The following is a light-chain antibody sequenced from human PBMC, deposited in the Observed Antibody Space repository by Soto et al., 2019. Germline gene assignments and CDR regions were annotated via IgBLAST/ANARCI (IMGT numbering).Light chain of an antibody. CDR2: GAS. CDR1: QSVPKNF. Sequence: EIVLTQSPGTLSLSPGERASLSCRASQSVPKNFLAWYQQKPGQALRLLISGASSRATGIPDRFSGSGSGTVFTLTISRLEAEDFAVYFCQQYASSPLTFGGGTKVEIK. J-gene: IGKJ4*01. V-gene: IGKV3-20*01. CDR3: QQYASSPLT.